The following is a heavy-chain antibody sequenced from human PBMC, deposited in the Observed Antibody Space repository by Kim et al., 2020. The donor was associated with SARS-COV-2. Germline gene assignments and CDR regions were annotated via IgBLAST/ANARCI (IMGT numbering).Heavy chain of an antibody. D-gene: IGHD3-16*01. CDR2: TSTI. CDR3: AILGGSDY. J-gene: IGHJ4*02. V-gene: IGHV3-48*01. Sequence: TSTIYNADSVKGRFTISRDNAKNSLYLQMNSLRAEDTAVYYCAILGGSDYWGQGTLVTVSS.